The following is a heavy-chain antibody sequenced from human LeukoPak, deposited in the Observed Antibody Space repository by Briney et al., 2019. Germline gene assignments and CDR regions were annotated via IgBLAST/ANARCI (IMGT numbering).Heavy chain of an antibody. CDR2: ISGSGGST. CDR1: GFTFSSYA. V-gene: IGHV3-23*01. J-gene: IGHJ3*02. Sequence: GGSQRLSCAASGFTFSSYAMSWVRQAPGKGLEWVSAISGSGGSTYYADSVKGRFTISRDNSKNTLYLQMNSLRAEDTAVYYCAKDHDYYGSGSSGFDIWGQGTMVTVSS. D-gene: IGHD3-10*01. CDR3: AKDHDYYGSGSSGFDI.